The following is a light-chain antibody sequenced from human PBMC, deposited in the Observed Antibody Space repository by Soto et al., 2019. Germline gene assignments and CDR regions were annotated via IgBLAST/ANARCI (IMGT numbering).Light chain of an antibody. V-gene: IGKV1-6*01. J-gene: IGKJ1*01. Sequence: AIQMTQSPSSLSASVGDRVNITCRASQGIRNDLAWYQQRPGAAPKLLIFASSNLQTGVPSRFRGSGSGTHFTLTISSLLPDDFATYYCLQDYTYPRTFGQGTKVEI. CDR1: QGIRND. CDR2: ASS. CDR3: LQDYTYPRT.